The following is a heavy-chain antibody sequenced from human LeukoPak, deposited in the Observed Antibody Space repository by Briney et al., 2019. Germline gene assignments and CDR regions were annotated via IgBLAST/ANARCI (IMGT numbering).Heavy chain of an antibody. CDR1: GFTFSSYA. D-gene: IGHD2-2*01. Sequence: GGSLRLSCAASGFTFSSYAMSWVRQAPGKGLEWVSAISGSGGSTYYADSVKGRFTISRDNSKNTLYLQMNSLRAEDTAVYYCAKDTAAIVVVPAATIDCWGQGTLVTVSS. V-gene: IGHV3-23*01. J-gene: IGHJ4*02. CDR2: ISGSGGST. CDR3: AKDTAAIVVVPAATIDC.